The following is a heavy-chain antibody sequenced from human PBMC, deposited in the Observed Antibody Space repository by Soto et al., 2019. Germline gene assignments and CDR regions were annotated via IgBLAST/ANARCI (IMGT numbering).Heavy chain of an antibody. V-gene: IGHV3-9*01. CDR1: GFTFDDYA. J-gene: IGHJ4*02. CDR2: ISWNSGSI. D-gene: IGHD2-15*01. Sequence: EVQLVESGGGLVQPGRSLSLSCAASGFTFDDYAMHWVRQAPGKGLEWVSGISWNSGSIGYADSVKGRFTISRDNAKNSLYLQMNSLRAEDTALYYCAKDIGPKYCSGGSCYSGQHDYWGQGTLVTVSS. CDR3: AKDIGPKYCSGGSCYSGQHDY.